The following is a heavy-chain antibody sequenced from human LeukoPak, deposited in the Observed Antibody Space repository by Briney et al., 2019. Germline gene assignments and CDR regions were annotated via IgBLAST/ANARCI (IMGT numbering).Heavy chain of an antibody. CDR2: IKSKTDCGTT. V-gene: IGHV3-15*01. D-gene: IGHD2-15*01. CDR3: TTEGYCSGGNCYSYDN. CDR1: GFTFGSAW. J-gene: IGHJ4*02. Sequence: PVGSPRLSCAASGFTFGSAWLSWVRQAPGKGLEWVGRIKSKTDCGTTDYAAPVKGRFTISRDDSKNKLFLQMNSLKTEDTAVYYCTTEGYCSGGNCYSYDNWGQGTLVIVSS.